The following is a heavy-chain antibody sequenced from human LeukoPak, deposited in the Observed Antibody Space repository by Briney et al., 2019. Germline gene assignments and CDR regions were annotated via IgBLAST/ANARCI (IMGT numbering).Heavy chain of an antibody. CDR2: ISSSSSYI. Sequence: GGSLRLSCAASGFTFSSYSMNWVRQAPGKGLEWVSSISSSSSYIYYADAVKGRFTISRDNAKNSLYLQMNSLRAEDTAVYYCARDGAAAGTVTDYWGQGTLVTVSS. V-gene: IGHV3-21*01. J-gene: IGHJ4*02. D-gene: IGHD6-13*01. CDR3: ARDGAAAGTVTDY. CDR1: GFTFSSYS.